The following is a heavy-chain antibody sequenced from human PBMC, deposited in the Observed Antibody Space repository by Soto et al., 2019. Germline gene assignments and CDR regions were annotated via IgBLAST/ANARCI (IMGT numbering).Heavy chain of an antibody. V-gene: IGHV1-18*01. Sequence: QVQLVQSGAEVKKPGASVKVSCKASGYTFTSYGISWVRQAPGQVLEWMGWISAYNGNTNYAQKLQGRVTMTTDTATSTGYMELRSRRSDDTAVYYCARASTAAAGTGYYYDMDVWGKGTTVTVSS. CDR2: ISAYNGNT. CDR1: GYTFTSYG. CDR3: ARASTAAAGTGYYYDMDV. D-gene: IGHD6-13*01. J-gene: IGHJ6*03.